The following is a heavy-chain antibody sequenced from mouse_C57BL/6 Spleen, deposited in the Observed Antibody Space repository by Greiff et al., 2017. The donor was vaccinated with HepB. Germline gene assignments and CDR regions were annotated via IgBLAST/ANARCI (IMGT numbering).Heavy chain of an antibody. D-gene: IGHD1-1*01. V-gene: IGHV1-82*01. CDR1: GYAFSSSW. CDR3: ARSDYYGSSYDFDY. CDR2: IYPGDGDT. Sequence: VQVVESGPELVKPGASVKISCKASGYAFSSSWMNWVKQRPGKGLEWIGRIYPGDGDTNYNGKFKGKATLTADKSSSTAYMQLSSLTSEDSAVYFCARSDYYGSSYDFDYWGQGTTLTVSS. J-gene: IGHJ2*01.